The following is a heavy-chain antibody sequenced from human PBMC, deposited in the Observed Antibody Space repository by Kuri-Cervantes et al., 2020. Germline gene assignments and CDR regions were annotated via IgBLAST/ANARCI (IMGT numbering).Heavy chain of an antibody. J-gene: IGHJ6*03. CDR3: ARVDYYDSSDGYSFYYMDI. CDR1: GYTFTGYY. V-gene: IGHV1-2*02. Sequence: ASVKVSCKASGYTFTGYYVHWVRQAPGQGLEWMGWINPNSGGTKYAQKFQGRVTMTRDTSITTAYLELSGLRSDDTAVYYCARVDYYDSSDGYSFYYMDIWGQGTTVTVSS. CDR2: INPNSGGT. D-gene: IGHD3-22*01.